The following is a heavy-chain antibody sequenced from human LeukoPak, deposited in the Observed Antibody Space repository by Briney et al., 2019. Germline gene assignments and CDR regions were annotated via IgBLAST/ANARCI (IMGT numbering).Heavy chain of an antibody. V-gene: IGHV3-7*01. J-gene: IGHJ4*02. CDR1: GLIFRSYW. CDR3: LVSEIARNLETDH. CDR2: INEDGSAK. Sequence: GGSLRLSCAASGLIFRSYWMSWVPQAPGEGLERRANINEDGSAKYYVDSVKYRFTMSRANANYSLYRQMISLRVEDTVVYYCLVSEIARNLETDHWGQGTLVTVSS. D-gene: IGHD3-3*01.